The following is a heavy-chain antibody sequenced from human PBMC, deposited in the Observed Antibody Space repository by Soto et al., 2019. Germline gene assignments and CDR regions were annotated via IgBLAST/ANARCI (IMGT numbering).Heavy chain of an antibody. V-gene: IGHV3-7*01. Sequence: PGGSLRLCCAASGFTFSSYWMSWVRQAPGKGLEWVANIKQDGSEKYYVDSVKGRFTISRDNAKNSLYLQMNSLRAEDTAVYYCARGPLVPECTNGVCYTDPWFDPWGQGTLVTVSS. CDR3: ARGPLVPECTNGVCYTDPWFDP. CDR2: IKQDGSEK. J-gene: IGHJ5*02. D-gene: IGHD2-8*01. CDR1: GFTFSSYW.